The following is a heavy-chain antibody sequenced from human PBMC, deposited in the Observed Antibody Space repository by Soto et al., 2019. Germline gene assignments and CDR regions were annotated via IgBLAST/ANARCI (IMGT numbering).Heavy chain of an antibody. Sequence: GESLKISFQVSGYTFTIYLICWVRQMPVKGLEWMGIIYPSDSDTRYSPSFQGQVTISADQSINTAYLQWDSLKASDTAIYYCARPANKVADHGGLWGQGRRLTVSS. V-gene: IGHV5-51*01. D-gene: IGHD4-17*01. J-gene: IGHJ4*02. CDR3: ARPANKVADHGGL. CDR2: IYPSDSDT. CDR1: GYTFTIYL.